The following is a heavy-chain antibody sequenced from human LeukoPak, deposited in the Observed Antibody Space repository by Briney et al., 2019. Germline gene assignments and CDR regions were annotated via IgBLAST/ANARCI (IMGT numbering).Heavy chain of an antibody. Sequence: PGGSLRLSCAASGFTFSGYAMSWVRQAPGKGLEWVSAISGSGGSTYYADSVKGRFTISRDNSKNTLYLQMNSLRAEDTAVYYCAKFGSSWYGIDYWGQGTLVTVSS. V-gene: IGHV3-23*01. CDR1: GFTFSGYA. CDR3: AKFGSSWYGIDY. J-gene: IGHJ4*02. D-gene: IGHD6-13*01. CDR2: ISGSGGST.